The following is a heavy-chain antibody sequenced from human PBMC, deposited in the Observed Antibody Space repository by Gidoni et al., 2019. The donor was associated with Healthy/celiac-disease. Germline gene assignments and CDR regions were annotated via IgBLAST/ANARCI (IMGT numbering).Heavy chain of an antibody. CDR2: ISYDGSNK. J-gene: IGHJ1*01. CDR3: AKTLYSSSWYEH. Sequence: QVQLLESGGGVVQPGRSLRLSCAASGFTFSSYGMHWVRQAPGKGLEWVAVISYDGSNKYYADSVKGRFTISRENSKNTLYLQMNSLRAEDTAVYYCAKTLYSSSWYEHWGQGTLVTVSS. V-gene: IGHV3-30*18. CDR1: GFTFSSYG. D-gene: IGHD6-13*01.